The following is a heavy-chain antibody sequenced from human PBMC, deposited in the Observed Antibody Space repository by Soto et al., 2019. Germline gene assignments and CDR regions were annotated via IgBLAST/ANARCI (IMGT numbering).Heavy chain of an antibody. J-gene: IGHJ4*02. CDR3: AKGRTATIRVGFDY. Sequence: EVQLLESGGGLVQPGESQRLSCVASGFNFGSCAMGWVRQPPVKGLEWVSAISVSGATYYADSVKGRFTISRDNSKNTLYLQRDRLRVEDTATYYCAKGRTATIRVGFDYWGRGMVVTASS. CDR2: ISVSGAT. D-gene: IGHD1-1*01. CDR1: GFNFGSCA. V-gene: IGHV3-23*01.